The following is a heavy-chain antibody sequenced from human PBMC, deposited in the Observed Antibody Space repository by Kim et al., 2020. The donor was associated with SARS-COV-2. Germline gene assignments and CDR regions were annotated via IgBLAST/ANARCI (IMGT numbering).Heavy chain of an antibody. J-gene: IGHJ6*02. Sequence: GGSLRLSCAASRFTFNNYWMNWVRHAPGKGLVWVSRINSDGSVTNYADSVKGRFTISRDNAENTLHLQMNSLRAEDTAVYYCARGYLRDGFDAWGQGTTVRVS. V-gene: IGHV3-74*01. CDR3: ARGYLRDGFDA. CDR1: RFTFNNYW. D-gene: IGHD1-1*01. CDR2: INSDGSVT.